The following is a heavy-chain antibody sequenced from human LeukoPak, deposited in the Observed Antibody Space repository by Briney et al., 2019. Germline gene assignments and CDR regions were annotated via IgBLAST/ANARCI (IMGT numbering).Heavy chain of an antibody. Sequence: PGGSLRLSCAASGFTFSSSNMNWVRQAPGKGLEWVSSISSSSSVIDYADSVKGRFTISRDNSKNTLYLQMNSLRAEDTAVYYCARSAQGPGSWYIHWGQGTLVTVSS. CDR1: GFTFSSSN. D-gene: IGHD6-13*01. CDR2: ISSSSSVI. CDR3: ARSAQGPGSWYIH. V-gene: IGHV3-48*01. J-gene: IGHJ4*02.